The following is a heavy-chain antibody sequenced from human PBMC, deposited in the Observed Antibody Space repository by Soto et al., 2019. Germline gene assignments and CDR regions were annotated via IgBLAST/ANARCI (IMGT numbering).Heavy chain of an antibody. CDR2: ISTSGTSA. CDR1: GFTFSGFY. Sequence: QVQLEESGGGLVKPGGSLRLSCAASGFTFSGFYMSWIRQAPGKGLEYISFISTSGTSANYADSVKGRFIISRDKAKNSLYLQMDSLRAEDTAVYYCARDRGAVTGQYFDYWGQGTLVTVSS. J-gene: IGHJ4*02. V-gene: IGHV3-11*05. D-gene: IGHD6-19*01. CDR3: ARDRGAVTGQYFDY.